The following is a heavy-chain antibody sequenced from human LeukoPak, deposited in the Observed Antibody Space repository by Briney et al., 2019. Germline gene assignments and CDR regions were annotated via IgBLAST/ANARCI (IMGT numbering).Heavy chain of an antibody. Sequence: SVKVSCKASGGTFSSYAISWVRQAPGQGLEWMGGIIPIFGTANYAQKFQGRVTITADESTSTAYVELSSLRSEDTAVYYCASSWRWLQLGELDYWGQGTLVTVSS. V-gene: IGHV1-69*13. CDR2: IIPIFGTA. CDR1: GGTFSSYA. CDR3: ASSWRWLQLGELDY. J-gene: IGHJ4*02. D-gene: IGHD5-24*01.